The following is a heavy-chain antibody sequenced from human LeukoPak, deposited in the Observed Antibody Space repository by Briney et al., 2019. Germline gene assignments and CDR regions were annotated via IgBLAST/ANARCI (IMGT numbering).Heavy chain of an antibody. CDR1: GFTFGSYP. V-gene: IGHV3-23*01. J-gene: IGHJ5*01. CDR3: ARILSGFYDS. CDR2: ISESGVST. Sequence: GGSLRLSCAASGFTFGSYPMTWVRQAPGKGLEWVSDISESGVSTFYADAVKGRFTISRDNSKNTLYLQMKSLRAEDTALYYCARILSGFYDSWGQGTLLTVSS. D-gene: IGHD3-9*01.